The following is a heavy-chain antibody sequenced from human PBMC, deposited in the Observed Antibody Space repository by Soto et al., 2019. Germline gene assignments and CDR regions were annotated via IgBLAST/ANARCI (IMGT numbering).Heavy chain of an antibody. D-gene: IGHD2-15*01. J-gene: IGHJ2*01. V-gene: IGHV4-39*01. CDR2: IYYSGST. CDR3: ARRFFFFQAEDGIRDVRSVSAFLLNRSSDL. Sequence: PGKVLEWIWSIYYSGSTYYNPSLKSRVTISVDTSKNQFSLKLSSVTAADTAVYYCARRFFFFQAEDGIRDVRSVSAFLLNRSSDL.